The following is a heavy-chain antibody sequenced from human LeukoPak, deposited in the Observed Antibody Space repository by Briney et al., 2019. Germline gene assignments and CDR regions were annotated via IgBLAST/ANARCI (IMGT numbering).Heavy chain of an antibody. CDR1: GFTFSSYA. CDR3: ARDRYYYDSSGYSLPVDY. D-gene: IGHD3-22*01. V-gene: IGHV3-30-3*01. CDR2: ISYDGSNK. Sequence: GGSLRLSCAASGFTFSSYAMHWVRQAPGKGLEWVAVISYDGSNKYYADSVKGRFTISRDNSKNTLYLQMNSLRAEDTAVYYCARDRYYYDSSGYSLPVDYWGQGTLVTVSS. J-gene: IGHJ4*02.